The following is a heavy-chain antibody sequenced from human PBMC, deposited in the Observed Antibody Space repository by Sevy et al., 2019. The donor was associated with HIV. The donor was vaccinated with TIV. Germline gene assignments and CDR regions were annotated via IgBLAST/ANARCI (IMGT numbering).Heavy chain of an antibody. CDR2: ISTYDGNT. Sequence: ASVKVSCQASSYIFPNYGITWVRQAPGQGLEWMGWISTYDGNTHYAQKFQGRVTMTTDTSSTTAYMELRSLRSDDTAVYYCARDDCSNLSCHGSLLYWGQGTLVTVSS. D-gene: IGHD2-2*01. J-gene: IGHJ4*02. CDR1: SYIFPNYG. V-gene: IGHV1-18*01. CDR3: ARDDCSNLSCHGSLLY.